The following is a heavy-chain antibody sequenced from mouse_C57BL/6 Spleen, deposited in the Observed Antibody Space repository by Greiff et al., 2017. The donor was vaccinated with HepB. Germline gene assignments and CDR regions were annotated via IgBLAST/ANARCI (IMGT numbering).Heavy chain of an antibody. CDR3: ARPATVVATDYAMDY. Sequence: VQLQQPGAELVRPGTSVKLSCKASGYTFTSYWMHWVKQRPGQGLEWIGVIDPSDSYTNYNQKFKGKATLTVDTSSSTAYMQLSSLTSEDSAVYYCARPATVVATDYAMDYWGQGTSVTVSS. V-gene: IGHV1-59*01. CDR1: GYTFTSYW. CDR2: IDPSDSYT. J-gene: IGHJ4*01. D-gene: IGHD1-1*01.